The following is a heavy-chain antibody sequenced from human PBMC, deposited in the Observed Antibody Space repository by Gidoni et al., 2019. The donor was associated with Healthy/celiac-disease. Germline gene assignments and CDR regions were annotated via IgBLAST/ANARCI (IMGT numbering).Heavy chain of an antibody. CDR2: ISYDGRNK. J-gene: IGHJ3*02. D-gene: IGHD3-3*01. Sequence: QVQLVESGGGVVQPGRSLRLSCASSGFTFSSYVMPWVRQAPGKGLEWVAVISYDGRNKYYADYVKGRFTISRDNSKNTLYLQMNSLRAEDTAVYYCAKYRDDFWSGYPPIPGAFDIWGQGTMVTVS. CDR3: AKYRDDFWSGYPPIPGAFDI. CDR1: GFTFSSYV. V-gene: IGHV3-30*18.